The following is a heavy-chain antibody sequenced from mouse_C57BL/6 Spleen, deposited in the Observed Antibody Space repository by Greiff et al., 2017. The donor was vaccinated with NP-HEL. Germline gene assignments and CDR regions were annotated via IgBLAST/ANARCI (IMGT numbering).Heavy chain of an antibody. Sequence: EVKLMESGPGLVKPSQSLSLTCSVTGYSITSGYYWNWIRQFPGNQLEWMGYISYDGSNNYNPSLKNRISITRDTSKNQFFLKLNSVTTEDTATYYCARNYYGSSYWFAYWGQGTLVTVSA. V-gene: IGHV3-6*01. D-gene: IGHD1-1*01. J-gene: IGHJ3*01. CDR1: GYSITSGYY. CDR2: ISYDGSN. CDR3: ARNYYGSSYWFAY.